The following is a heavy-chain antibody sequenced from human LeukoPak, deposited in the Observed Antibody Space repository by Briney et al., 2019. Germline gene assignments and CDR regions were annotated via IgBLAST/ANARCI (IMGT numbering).Heavy chain of an antibody. Sequence: ASVKVSCKASSYSFTSYGISWVRQAPGQGLEWMGWISTYNGNTNYAQKLQGRVTMTTDTSTTTAYMELRSLRSDDTAVYYCARVQGARPDYFDYWGQGTLVTVSS. J-gene: IGHJ4*02. D-gene: IGHD1-26*01. CDR1: SYSFTSYG. CDR3: ARVQGARPDYFDY. CDR2: ISTYNGNT. V-gene: IGHV1-18*01.